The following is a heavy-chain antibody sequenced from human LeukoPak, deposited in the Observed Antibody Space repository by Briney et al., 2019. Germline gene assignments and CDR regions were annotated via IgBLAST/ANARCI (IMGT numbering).Heavy chain of an antibody. CDR1: GYSFTSYW. D-gene: IGHD1-26*01. CDR2: IYPGDSDT. Sequence: GESLKISCKGSGYSFTSYWIGWVRLMPGKGLEWMGIIYPGDSDTRYSPSFQGQVTISADKSISTAYLQWSSLKASDTAMYYCARRGGSYQGSYYYYMDVWGKGTTVTVSS. J-gene: IGHJ6*03. CDR3: ARRGGSYQGSYYYYMDV. V-gene: IGHV5-51*01.